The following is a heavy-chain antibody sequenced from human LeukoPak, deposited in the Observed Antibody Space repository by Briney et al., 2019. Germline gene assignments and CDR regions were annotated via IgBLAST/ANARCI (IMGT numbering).Heavy chain of an antibody. D-gene: IGHD6-13*01. CDR3: ATQQLVRGWFDY. Sequence: GASLRLSCAASGFTFSSYSMNWVRQAPGKGLEWVSSISSSSSYIYYADSVKGRFTISRDNAKNSLYLQMNSLRAEDTAVYYCATQQLVRGWFDYWGQGTLVTVSS. CDR1: GFTFSSYS. J-gene: IGHJ4*02. CDR2: ISSSSSYI. V-gene: IGHV3-21*01.